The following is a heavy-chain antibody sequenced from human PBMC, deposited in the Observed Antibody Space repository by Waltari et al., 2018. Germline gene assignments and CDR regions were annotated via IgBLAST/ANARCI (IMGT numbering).Heavy chain of an antibody. Sequence: QVQLVQSGAEVKKPGASVKVSCKASGYPFTSYAINWVRQATGHGLEWMGWKNPNSGNTGYAQKFQGRVTMTRNTSISTAYMELSSLRSEDTAVYYCARGRYFDWLWGPYYYGMDVWGQGTTVTVSS. CDR1: GYPFTSYA. J-gene: IGHJ6*02. V-gene: IGHV1-8*01. CDR3: ARGRYFDWLWGPYYYGMDV. D-gene: IGHD3-9*01. CDR2: KNPNSGNT.